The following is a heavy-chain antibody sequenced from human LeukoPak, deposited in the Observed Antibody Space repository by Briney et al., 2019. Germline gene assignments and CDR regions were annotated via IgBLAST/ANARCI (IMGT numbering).Heavy chain of an antibody. Sequence: QSGGSLRLSCAASGFTFSSYAMHWVRQAPGKGLEWVAVISYDGSNKYYADSVEGRFTISRDNSKNTLYLQMNSLRAEDTAVYYCARALVGGGDYWGQGTLVTVSS. J-gene: IGHJ4*02. CDR1: GFTFSSYA. D-gene: IGHD1-26*01. CDR3: ARALVGGGDY. CDR2: ISYDGSNK. V-gene: IGHV3-30-3*01.